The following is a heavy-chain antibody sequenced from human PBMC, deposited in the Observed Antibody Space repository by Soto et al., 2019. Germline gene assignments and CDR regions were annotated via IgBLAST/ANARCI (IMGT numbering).Heavy chain of an antibody. CDR1: GDTFGRNA. CDR3: AKDGDSADYGY. J-gene: IGHJ4*02. V-gene: IGHV1-69*06. Sequence: QVQLVQSGAEVKRPGSSVKVSCKASGDTFGRNAIHWVRQAPGQGLEWMGGIIPMFPTTNYAQKFKGRLTIYADKSTGTAHKEMTRLRSEEPAGDYWAKDGDSADYGYWGQGTLVTVSS. CDR2: IIPMFPTT. D-gene: IGHD2-21*01.